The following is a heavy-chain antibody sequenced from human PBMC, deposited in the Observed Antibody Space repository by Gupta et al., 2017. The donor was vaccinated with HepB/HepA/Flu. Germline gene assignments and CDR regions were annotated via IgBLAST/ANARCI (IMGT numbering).Heavy chain of an antibody. J-gene: IGHJ4*02. Sequence: VQLVESGGGLVKPGGSLRLSCAGLGFLFSSYSLNWARQAPGKGLEWVPSISSSSSYKYYADSVKGRFTISRDNSKNSLYLQMNSLRAEDTAVYYCARDHWERARDFDYWGQGTLVTVAS. CDR1: GFLFSSYS. D-gene: IGHD1-26*01. V-gene: IGHV3-21*01. CDR2: ISSSSSYK. CDR3: ARDHWERARDFDY.